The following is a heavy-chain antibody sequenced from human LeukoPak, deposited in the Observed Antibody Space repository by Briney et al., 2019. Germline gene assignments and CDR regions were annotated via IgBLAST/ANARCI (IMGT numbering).Heavy chain of an antibody. CDR2: IYHSGST. V-gene: IGHV4-4*02. CDR1: GGSISSSNW. Sequence: SETLSLTCAVSGGSISSSNWWSWVRQPPGKGLEWIGDIYHSGSTNYNPSLKSRVTISVDKSKNQFSLKLSSVTAADTAVYYCARDPAGTYYYDSSGYYPVDIWGQGTMVTVSS. CDR3: ARDPAGTYYYDSSGYYPVDI. J-gene: IGHJ3*02. D-gene: IGHD3-22*01.